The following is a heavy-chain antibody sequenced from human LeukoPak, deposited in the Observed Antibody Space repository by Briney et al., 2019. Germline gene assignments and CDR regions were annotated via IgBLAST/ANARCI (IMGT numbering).Heavy chain of an antibody. CDR2: IYYSEST. CDR3: ARGRCRNSGCRPYFDY. V-gene: IGHV4-59*01. Sequence: PSETLSLTCTVSGDSISNYYWNWIRQPPGEGLEWIGYIYYSESTNYNPSLKSRVTISTDTSKSQFSLNLRSVTAEDTGIYYCARGRCRNSGCRPYFDYWGQGTLVTVSS. J-gene: IGHJ4*02. CDR1: GDSISNYY. D-gene: IGHD2/OR15-2a*01.